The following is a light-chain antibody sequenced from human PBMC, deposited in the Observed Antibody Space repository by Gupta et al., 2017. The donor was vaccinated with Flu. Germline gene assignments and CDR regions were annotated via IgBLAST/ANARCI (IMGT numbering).Light chain of an antibody. CDR1: VRSDRNTD. Sequence: VRSDRNTDLSWLQQRPGQTPRLLIYQISNRCTGVPYRFSGSGTGTDFTLKSSRFEADDVGVYYWKQTTQFRTFGQGTKVEIK. CDR3: KQTTQFRT. CDR2: QIS. J-gene: IGKJ1*01. V-gene: IGKV2-24*01.